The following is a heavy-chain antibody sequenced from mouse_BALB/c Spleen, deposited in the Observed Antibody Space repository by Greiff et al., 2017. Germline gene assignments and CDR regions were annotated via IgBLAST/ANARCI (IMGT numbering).Heavy chain of an antibody. J-gene: IGHJ4*01. CDR3: ARRGFKDAMDY. V-gene: IGHV1-9*01. CDR1: GYTFSSYW. CDR2: ILPGSGST. Sequence: QLQQSGAELMKPGASVKISCKATGYTFSSYWIEWVKQRPGHGLEWIGEILPGSGSTNYNEKFKGKATFTADTSSNTAYMQLSSLTSEDSAVYYCARRGFKDAMDYWGQGTSVTVSS.